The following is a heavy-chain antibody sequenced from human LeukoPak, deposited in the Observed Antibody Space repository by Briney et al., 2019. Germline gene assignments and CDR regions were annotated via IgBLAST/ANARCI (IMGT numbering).Heavy chain of an antibody. CDR3: ARRFGWDSFDY. V-gene: IGHV4-59*08. CDR1: GGSINSYY. D-gene: IGHD1-26*01. Sequence: SETLSLTCTVSGGSINSYYWSWIRQPPGKGLEWIGYIYYSGSSNYNPSLKSRVTISVDTSKNQFSLRLNSVTAADTAVYYCARRFGWDSFDYWGQGTLVTVSS. J-gene: IGHJ4*02. CDR2: IYYSGSS.